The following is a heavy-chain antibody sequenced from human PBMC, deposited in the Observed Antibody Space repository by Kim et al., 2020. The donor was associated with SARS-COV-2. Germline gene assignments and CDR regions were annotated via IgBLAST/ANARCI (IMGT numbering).Heavy chain of an antibody. J-gene: IGHJ4*02. CDR2: ISGSGGST. V-gene: IGHV3-23*01. D-gene: IGHD3-22*01. CDR1: GFTFSSYA. CDR3: ATDPPAASTMIVVAVDY. Sequence: GGSLRLSCAASGFTFSSYAMSWVRQAPGKGLEWVSAISGSGGSTYYADSVKGRFTISRDNSKNTLYLQMNSLRAEDTAVYYCATDPPAASTMIVVAVDYWGQGTLVTVSS.